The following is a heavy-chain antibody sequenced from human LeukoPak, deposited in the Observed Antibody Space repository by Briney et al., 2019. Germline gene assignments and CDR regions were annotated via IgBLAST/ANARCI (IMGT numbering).Heavy chain of an antibody. D-gene: IGHD4-17*01. V-gene: IGHV3-23*01. J-gene: IGHJ3*02. CDR1: GFTFSIYA. Sequence: GGSLRLSCAASGFTFSIYAMSWVRQAPGKGLEWVSSISGSPDSTYYADSVKGRFTISRDNSKNTLYLQMNSLRAEDTAVYYCAKEDYGDSHGAFDIWGQGTMVTVSS. CDR2: ISGSPDST. CDR3: AKEDYGDSHGAFDI.